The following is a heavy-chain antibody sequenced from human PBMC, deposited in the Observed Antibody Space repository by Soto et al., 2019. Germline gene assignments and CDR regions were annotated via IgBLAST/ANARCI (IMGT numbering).Heavy chain of an antibody. Sequence: GGSLRLSCAASGFTFSSYGMHWVRQAPGKGLEWVAVISYDGSNKYYADSVKGRFTISRDNSKNTLYLQMNSLRAEDTAVYYCAKDLGYMDYYYYYGMDVWGQGTTVTVS. V-gene: IGHV3-30*18. CDR1: GFTFSSYG. J-gene: IGHJ6*02. CDR2: ISYDGSNK. CDR3: AKDLGYMDYYYYYGMDV. D-gene: IGHD5-18*01.